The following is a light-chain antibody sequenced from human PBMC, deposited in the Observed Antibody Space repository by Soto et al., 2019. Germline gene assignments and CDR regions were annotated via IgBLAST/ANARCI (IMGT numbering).Light chain of an antibody. CDR3: QQYGSSPPIT. V-gene: IGKV3-20*01. J-gene: IGKJ5*01. CDR1: HSVISSY. Sequence: ESVLTQSPGTLSLSPGERATLSCRASHSVISSYLAWYQRKPGQAPRLLIYGASSRATGIPDRFSGSGSGTDFTLTISRLEPEDFAVYYCQQYGSSPPITFGQGTRLEIK. CDR2: GAS.